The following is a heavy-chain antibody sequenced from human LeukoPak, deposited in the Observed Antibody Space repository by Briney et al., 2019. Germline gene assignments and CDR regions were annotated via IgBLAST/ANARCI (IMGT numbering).Heavy chain of an antibody. V-gene: IGHV4-39*01. CDR3: ASLLGIISMVRGVIAPDY. CDR2: IYYSGST. Sequence: NPSETLSLTCTVSDGSISSSSYYWGWIRQPPGKGLEWIGSIYYSGSTYYNPSLKSRVSISVDTSKNQISLKLSSVTAADTAVYYCASLLGIISMVRGVIAPDYWGQGTLVTVSS. D-gene: IGHD3-10*01. CDR1: DGSISSSSYY. J-gene: IGHJ4*02.